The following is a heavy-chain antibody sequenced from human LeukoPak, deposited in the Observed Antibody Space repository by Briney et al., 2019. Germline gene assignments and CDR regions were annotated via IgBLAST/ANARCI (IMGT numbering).Heavy chain of an antibody. CDR3: ASFCSGGSCPDNWFDP. Sequence: ASVKVFCKASGYTFTGYYMHWVRQAPGQGLEWMGWINPNSGGTNYAQKFQGRVTMTRDTSISTAYMELSRLRSDDTAVYYCASFCSGGSCPDNWFDPWGQGTLVTVSS. D-gene: IGHD2-15*01. V-gene: IGHV1-2*02. CDR2: INPNSGGT. CDR1: GYTFTGYY. J-gene: IGHJ5*02.